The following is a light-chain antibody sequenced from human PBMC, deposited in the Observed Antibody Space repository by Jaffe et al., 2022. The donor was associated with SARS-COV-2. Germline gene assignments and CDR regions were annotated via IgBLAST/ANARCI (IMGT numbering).Light chain of an antibody. CDR2: KAS. V-gene: IGKV1-5*03. Sequence: DIQMTQSPSTLSASVGDRITITCRASQSLSSCLAWYQQKPGKAPKLLIYKASSLESGVPSRFSGVESGTEFTLTISSLQPDDFTTYYCQQYYSYPWTFGQGTKVEIK. J-gene: IGKJ1*01. CDR3: QQYYSYPWT. CDR1: QSLSSC.